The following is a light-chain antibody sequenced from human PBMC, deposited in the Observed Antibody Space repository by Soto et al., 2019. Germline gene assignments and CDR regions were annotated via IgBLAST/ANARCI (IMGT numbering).Light chain of an antibody. Sequence: QSVLTQPASVSGSPGQSITISFSGTSSDVGAYNLVSWYQQYPGKAPELMIYEVATRPSGVSNRFSASKSGNTASLAISGLQAEDEAEYYCSSYAGSGEVFGTG. V-gene: IGLV2-23*02. CDR1: SSDVGAYNL. CDR2: EVA. J-gene: IGLJ1*01. CDR3: SSYAGSGEV.